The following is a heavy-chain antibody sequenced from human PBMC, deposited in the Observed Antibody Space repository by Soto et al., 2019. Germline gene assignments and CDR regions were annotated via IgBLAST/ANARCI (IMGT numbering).Heavy chain of an antibody. CDR3: AREDFYGSVSYGY. CDR2: MNPNSGNT. J-gene: IGHJ4*02. D-gene: IGHD3-10*01. Sequence: QVQLLQSGAEVKKPGASVKVSCKASGYTFPSYNINWVRQAPGQGPEWMGWMNPNSGNTGYAQKFQGRVTMTRDSSIIPAYMELSSLRSEATGVYYCAREDFYGSVSYGYWGQGTLVTVSS. V-gene: IGHV1-8*01. CDR1: GYTFPSYN.